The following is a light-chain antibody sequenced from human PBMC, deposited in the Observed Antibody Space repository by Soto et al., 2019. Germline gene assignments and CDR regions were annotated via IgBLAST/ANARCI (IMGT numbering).Light chain of an antibody. CDR2: GAS. CDR3: QQYYKLPWT. CDR1: QSVSSSY. Sequence: EIVFTQSPGTLSLSPGERATLSCRAGQSVSSSYLAWYQQKPGQAPRLLVYGASTRATGIPARFSGSGSGTEFTLTISSLRSEDFAVYCCQQYYKLPWTFGQGTKVYI. J-gene: IGKJ1*01. V-gene: IGKV3-15*01.